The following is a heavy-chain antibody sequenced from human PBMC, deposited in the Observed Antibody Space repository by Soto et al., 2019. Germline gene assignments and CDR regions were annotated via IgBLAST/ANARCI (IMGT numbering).Heavy chain of an antibody. CDR3: ARDSFRLWFGESYGMDV. J-gene: IGHJ6*02. D-gene: IGHD3-10*01. CDR2: IYYSGST. V-gene: IGHV4-30-4*01. CDR1: GGSISSGDYY. Sequence: PSETLSLTCTVSGGSISSGDYYWSWIRQPPGKGLEWIGYIYYSGSTYYNPSLKSRVTISVDTSKNQFSLKLSSVTAADTAVYYCARDSFRLWFGESYGMDVWGQGTTVTVSS.